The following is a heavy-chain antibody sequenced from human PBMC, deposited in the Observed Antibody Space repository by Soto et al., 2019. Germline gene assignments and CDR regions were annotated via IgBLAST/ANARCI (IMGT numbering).Heavy chain of an antibody. CDR2: INHSGST. CDR1: GGSFSGYY. Sequence: SETLSLTCAVYGGSFSGYYWSWIRQPPGKGLEWIGEINHSGSTNYNPSLKSRVTISVDTSKNQFSLKPSSVTAADTAVYYCARGRAEYYYYYYGMDVWGQGTTVT. J-gene: IGHJ6*02. V-gene: IGHV4-34*01. CDR3: ARGRAEYYYYYYGMDV. D-gene: IGHD1-26*01.